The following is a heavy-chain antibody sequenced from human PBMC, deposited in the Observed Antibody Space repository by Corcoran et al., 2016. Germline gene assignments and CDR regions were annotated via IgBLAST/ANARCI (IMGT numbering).Heavy chain of an antibody. CDR3: ASHSGARGAAAGTSGAFDI. Sequence: QLQLQESGPGLVKPSETLSLTCTVSGGSISSSSYYWGWIRQPPGKGLEWIGSIYYSGSTYYNPSLKSRVTISVDTSKNQFSLKLSSVTAADRAVYYCASHSGARGAAAGTSGAFDIWGQGTMVTVSS. CDR2: IYYSGST. D-gene: IGHD6-13*01. V-gene: IGHV4-39*01. CDR1: GGSISSSSYY. J-gene: IGHJ3*02.